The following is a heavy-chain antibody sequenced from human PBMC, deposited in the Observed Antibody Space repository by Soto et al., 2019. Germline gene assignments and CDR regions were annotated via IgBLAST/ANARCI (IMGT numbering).Heavy chain of an antibody. J-gene: IGHJ4*02. V-gene: IGHV1-69*02. Sequence: QVQLVQSGTEVKKPGSSVKVSCKASGGTFRNYPINWVRQAPGQGLEWMGSIFPLTDIPDYAQNFQARLTISADKSTSTAYMELSSLTSDDTAMYVCARGPLVVLHYFESWGQGTLVTVSS. CDR3: ARGPLVVLHYFES. CDR1: GGTFRNYP. CDR2: IFPLTDIP.